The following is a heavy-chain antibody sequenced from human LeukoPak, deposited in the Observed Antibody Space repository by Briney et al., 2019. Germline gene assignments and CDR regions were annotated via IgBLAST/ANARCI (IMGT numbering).Heavy chain of an antibody. V-gene: IGHV1-24*01. CDR1: GHTLTELF. D-gene: IGHD2/OR15-2a*01. CDR2: FDPEDGET. J-gene: IGHJ5*02. CDR3: TLQRISFLNYFDP. Sequence: GASVKVSCKVSGHTLTELFMHWVRQAPGKVLEWMGGFDPEDGETIYAQKFQGRVTMTKDTSTHTGYMELSSLRSDDTAVYYCTLQRISFLNYFDPWGQGTLVTVSS.